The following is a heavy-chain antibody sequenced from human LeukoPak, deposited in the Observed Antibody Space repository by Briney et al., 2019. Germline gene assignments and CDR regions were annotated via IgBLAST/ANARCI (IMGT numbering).Heavy chain of an antibody. CDR2: INTVGGST. V-gene: IGHV3-74*01. D-gene: IGHD1-7*01. CDR3: ARDEGNWNYGS. CDR1: GFTLRSHW. Sequence: GGSLRLSCAASGFTLRSHWMHWVRQPPGKGLVWVSRINTVGGSTSYADSVKGRFTISRDNAKNTLYLQMNSLRAEDTAVYYCARDEGNWNYGSWGQGTLVTVSS. J-gene: IGHJ4*02.